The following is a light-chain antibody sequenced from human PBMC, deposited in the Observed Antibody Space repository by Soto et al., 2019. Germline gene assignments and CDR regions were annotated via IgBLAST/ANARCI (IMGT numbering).Light chain of an antibody. CDR3: QHFGDSPT. V-gene: IGKV3D-20*01. J-gene: IGKJ4*01. CDR1: QIITSNF. CDR2: DAS. Sequence: IVLTQSPATLSLSPGDRATLSCGASQIITSNFVAWYQKKPGLAPRLLIFDASRRATGIPERFIGSGSGTDFTLTIWRLEPEDSAVYYCQHFGDSPTFGGGTKVEIK.